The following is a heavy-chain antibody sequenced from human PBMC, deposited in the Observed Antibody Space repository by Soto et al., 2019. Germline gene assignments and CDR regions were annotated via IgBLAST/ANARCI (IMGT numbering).Heavy chain of an antibody. Sequence: GGSLRLSCAASGFTFSSYSMNWVRQAPGKGLEWVSSISSSSSYIYYADSVKGRFTISRDNAKNSLYLQMNSLRAEDTAVYYCARTEGDYGDQWHYYMDVWGKGTTVTVSS. J-gene: IGHJ6*03. CDR3: ARTEGDYGDQWHYYMDV. CDR1: GFTFSSYS. CDR2: ISSSSSYI. V-gene: IGHV3-21*01. D-gene: IGHD4-17*01.